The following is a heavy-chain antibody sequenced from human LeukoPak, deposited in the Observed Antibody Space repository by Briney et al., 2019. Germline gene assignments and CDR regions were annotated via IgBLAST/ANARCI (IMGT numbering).Heavy chain of an antibody. CDR1: GGSMRSNNYY. J-gene: IGHJ3*02. CDR2: IYYSGST. Sequence: SETLSLTCTVSGGSMRSNNYYWGWIRQPPGKGLEWIGSIYYSGSTYYNPSLKSRVTISVETSKNQFSLKLSSVTAADTAVYYCARDPLAYCGGDCFLGAFDIWGQGTMVTVSS. CDR3: ARDPLAYCGGDCFLGAFDI. V-gene: IGHV4-39*07. D-gene: IGHD2-21*02.